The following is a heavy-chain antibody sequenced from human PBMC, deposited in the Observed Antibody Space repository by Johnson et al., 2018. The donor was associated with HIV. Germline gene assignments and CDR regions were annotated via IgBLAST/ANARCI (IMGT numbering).Heavy chain of an antibody. J-gene: IGHJ3*02. CDR2: SSDDGNNR. Sequence: QVQLVESGGGVVQPGRSLRLSCAASGFTFSNYAMHWVRQAPGKGLELVALSSDDGNNRYYADSLKGRFTISRDNSKNTLYLQMNSLRAEDTAIYYCATLKRRGDQDDAFDIWGQGTMVTVSS. D-gene: IGHD3-10*01. CDR3: ATLKRRGDQDDAFDI. V-gene: IGHV3-30-3*01. CDR1: GFTFSNYA.